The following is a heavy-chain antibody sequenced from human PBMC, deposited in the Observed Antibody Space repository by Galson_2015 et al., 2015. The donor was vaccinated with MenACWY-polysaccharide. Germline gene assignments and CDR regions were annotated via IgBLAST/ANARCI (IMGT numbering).Heavy chain of an antibody. CDR1: GFTFSNYG. D-gene: IGHD5-24*01. J-gene: IGHJ4*02. Sequence: SLRLSCAASGFTFSNYGMHWFRQAPGKGLAWVSFTRYDGSNEFYADSVKGRFTISRDNSKNMLYLQMNSLRPEDMAVYYCAKEFMPARDGHTLDYWGQGTLVTVSS. CDR2: TRYDGSNE. CDR3: AKEFMPARDGHTLDY. V-gene: IGHV3-30*02.